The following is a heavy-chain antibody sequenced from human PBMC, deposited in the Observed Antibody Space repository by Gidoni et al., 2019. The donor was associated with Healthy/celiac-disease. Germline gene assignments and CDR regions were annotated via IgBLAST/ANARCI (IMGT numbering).Heavy chain of an antibody. V-gene: IGHV3-30*04. Sequence: VQLVESGGGVVQPGRSLRLSCAASGFTFSSYAMHWVRQAPGKGLEWVAVISYDGSNKYYADSVKGRFTISRDNSKNTLYLQMNSLRAEDTAVYYCAREDTAMVTVLDYWGQGTLVTVSS. CDR2: ISYDGSNK. CDR3: AREDTAMVTVLDY. D-gene: IGHD5-18*01. J-gene: IGHJ4*02. CDR1: GFTFSSYA.